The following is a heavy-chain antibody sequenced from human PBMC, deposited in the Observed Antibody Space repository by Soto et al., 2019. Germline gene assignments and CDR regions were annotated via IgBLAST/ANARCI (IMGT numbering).Heavy chain of an antibody. CDR2: INSDGSST. V-gene: IGHV3-74*01. CDR3: ARAPPYCSSTSCYVHYGMDV. CDR1: GFTFSSYW. J-gene: IGHJ6*02. D-gene: IGHD2-2*01. Sequence: EVQLVESGGGLVQPGGSLRLSCAASGFTFSSYWMHWVRQAPGKGLVWVSRINSDGSSTSYADSVKGRFTISRDNAKNTLYLQMNSLRAEDTAVYYCARAPPYCSSTSCYVHYGMDVWCQGTTVTVSS.